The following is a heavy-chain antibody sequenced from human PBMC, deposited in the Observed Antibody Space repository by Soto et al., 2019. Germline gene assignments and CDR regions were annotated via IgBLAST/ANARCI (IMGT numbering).Heavy chain of an antibody. D-gene: IGHD3-10*01. V-gene: IGHV1-69*08. CDR3: ARDYYGSGNSGFDP. J-gene: IGHJ5*02. Sequence: QVQLVQSGAEVKKPGSSVKVSCKASGGTFSSYSVSWVRRAPGQGLEWMGRVIPMVSITNYAQKFQGRVTLTADKSTSTAYMELGSLRSEDTAVYYCARDYYGSGNSGFDPWGQGTLVTVSS. CDR2: VIPMVSIT. CDR1: GGTFSSYS.